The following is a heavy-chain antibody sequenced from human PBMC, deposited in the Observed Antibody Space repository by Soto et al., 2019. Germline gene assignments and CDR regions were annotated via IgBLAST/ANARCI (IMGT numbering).Heavy chain of an antibody. D-gene: IGHD2-15*01. V-gene: IGHV3-21*01. CDR3: ARGGGYFSGGSCYSDFDY. J-gene: IGHJ4*02. CDR1: GFTFSSYS. CDR2: ISSSSSYI. Sequence: EVQLVESGGGLVKPGGSLRLSCAASGFTFSSYSMNWVRQAPGKGLEWVSSISSSSSYIYYADSVKGRFTISRDNAKNSLYLQMNSLRAEDTAVYYCARGGGYFSGGSCYSDFDYWGQGTLVTVSS.